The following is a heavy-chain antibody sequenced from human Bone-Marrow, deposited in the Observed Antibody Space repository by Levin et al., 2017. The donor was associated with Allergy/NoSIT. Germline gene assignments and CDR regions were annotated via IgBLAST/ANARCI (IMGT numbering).Heavy chain of an antibody. V-gene: IGHV1-46*01. CDR1: GYTFTSYY. D-gene: IGHD3-22*01. CDR3: ARDRGSGYHDEDYFDY. Sequence: ASVKVSCKASGYTFTSYYMHWVRQAPGQGLEWMGIINPSGGSTSYAQKFQGRVTMTRDTSTSTVYMELSSLRSEDTAVYYCARDRGSGYHDEDYFDYWGQGTLVTVSS. J-gene: IGHJ4*02. CDR2: INPSGGST.